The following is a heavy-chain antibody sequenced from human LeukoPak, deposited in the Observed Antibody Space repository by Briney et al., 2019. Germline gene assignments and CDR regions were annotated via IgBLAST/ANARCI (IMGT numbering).Heavy chain of an antibody. CDR1: GGTFSSYT. V-gene: IGHV1-69*04. CDR3: ARDIGGSGSYRDY. CDR2: IIPILGIA. J-gene: IGHJ4*02. D-gene: IGHD3-10*01. Sequence: ASVKVSCEASGGTFSSYTISWVRQAPGQGLEWMGRIIPILGIANYAQKFQGRVTITADKSTSTAYMELSSLRSEDTAVYYCARDIGGSGSYRDYWGQGTLVTVSS.